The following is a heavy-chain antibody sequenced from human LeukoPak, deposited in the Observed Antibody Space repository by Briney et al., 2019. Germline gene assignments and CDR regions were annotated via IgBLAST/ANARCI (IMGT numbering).Heavy chain of an antibody. D-gene: IGHD1-26*01. Sequence: GGSLRLSCAASGFTFSRYAMSWVRQAPGKGLEWVSAISGSGGSTYYADSVKGRFTISRDNSKNTLYLQMNSLRAEDTAVYDCAKDQGSYYRPEYFLHWGQGTLVTVSS. CDR3: AKDQGSYYRPEYFLH. V-gene: IGHV3-23*01. CDR2: ISGSGGST. J-gene: IGHJ1*01. CDR1: GFTFSRYA.